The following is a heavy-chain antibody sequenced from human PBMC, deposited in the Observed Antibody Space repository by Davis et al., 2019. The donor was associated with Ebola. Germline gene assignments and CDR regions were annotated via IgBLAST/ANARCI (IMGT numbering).Heavy chain of an antibody. V-gene: IGHV3-30-3*01. Sequence: GGSLRLSCAASGFTFSGFAMHWVRQAPGKGLEWVALISYDGTKKYYADSMKGRFTISRDTSKNTLYLQVNSLRTEDTAVYYCARDAYGMDVWGHGTTVTVSS. J-gene: IGHJ6*02. CDR1: GFTFSGFA. CDR3: ARDAYGMDV. CDR2: ISYDGTKK.